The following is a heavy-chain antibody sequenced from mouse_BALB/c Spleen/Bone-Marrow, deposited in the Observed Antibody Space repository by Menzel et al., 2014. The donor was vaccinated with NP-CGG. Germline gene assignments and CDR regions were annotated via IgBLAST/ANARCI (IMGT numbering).Heavy chain of an antibody. CDR3: TTLARNNFDY. Sequence: VQLQQSGTVLARPGAAVKMSCKASGYTFSNYWMHWVKQRPGHGLEWIGTIYPGKSDTTYNQKFKGKAKLTAVTSTSTAYMELSSLTNEDSAVYYCTTLARNNFDYWGQGTTLTVSS. D-gene: IGHD3-1*01. J-gene: IGHJ2*01. CDR2: IYPGKSDT. CDR1: GYTFSNYW. V-gene: IGHV1-5*01.